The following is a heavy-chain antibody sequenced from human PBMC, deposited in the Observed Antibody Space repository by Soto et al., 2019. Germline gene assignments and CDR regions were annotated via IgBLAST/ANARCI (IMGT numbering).Heavy chain of an antibody. CDR3: ARTYHYDSLGKTYFYYGMDV. CDR1: GGTFDNYA. J-gene: IGHJ6*02. Sequence: QVQLVQSGAEVKQPGSSVKVSCKASGGTFDNYAITWVRQAPGQGLEWMAGIIPMLDSANYAEKFQDRVTITADESTSTVYMEVSSLRSEDTAVYYCARTYHYDSLGKTYFYYGMDVWGQGTTVTFSS. V-gene: IGHV1-69*12. D-gene: IGHD3-22*01. CDR2: IIPMLDSA.